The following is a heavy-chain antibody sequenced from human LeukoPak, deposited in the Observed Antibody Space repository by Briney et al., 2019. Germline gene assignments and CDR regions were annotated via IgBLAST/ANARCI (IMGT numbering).Heavy chain of an antibody. D-gene: IGHD3-22*01. V-gene: IGHV3-21*01. CDR1: GFTFSSYS. Sequence: PGGSLRLSCAASGFTFSSYSMNWVRQAPGKGLEWVSSISSSSSYIYYADSVKGRFTISRDNAKNSLYLQMNSLRAEDTAVYYCARDVPYYYDSSGYSLFDYWGQGTLVTVSS. CDR2: ISSSSSYI. J-gene: IGHJ4*02. CDR3: ARDVPYYYDSSGYSLFDY.